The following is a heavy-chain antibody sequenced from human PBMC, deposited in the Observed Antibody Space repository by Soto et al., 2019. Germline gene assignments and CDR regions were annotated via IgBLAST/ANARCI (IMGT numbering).Heavy chain of an antibody. CDR1: GFTFSSYG. D-gene: IGHD6-13*01. CDR2: ISYDGSNK. Sequence: GGSLRLSCAASGFTFSSYGMHWVRQAPGKGLEWVAVISYDGSNKYYADSVKGRFTISRDNSKNTLYLQMNSLRAEDTAVYYCAKDLGLGGSWDYGMDVWGQGTTVTVSS. V-gene: IGHV3-30*18. J-gene: IGHJ6*02. CDR3: AKDLGLGGSWDYGMDV.